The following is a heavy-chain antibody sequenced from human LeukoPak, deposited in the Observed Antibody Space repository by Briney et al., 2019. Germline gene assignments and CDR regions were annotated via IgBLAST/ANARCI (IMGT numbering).Heavy chain of an antibody. V-gene: IGHV3-7*04. CDR3: ARADDWNDGPYFDY. CDR1: GFTFENYW. Sequence: GGSLRLSCVVSGFTFENYWMSWVRQAPGKGLEWVANIKQDGSAKYYVDSMKGRLTISRDNAKNSLYLQMNSLRAEDTAVYYCARADDWNDGPYFDYWGQGTLVTVSS. J-gene: IGHJ4*02. CDR2: IKQDGSAK. D-gene: IGHD1-1*01.